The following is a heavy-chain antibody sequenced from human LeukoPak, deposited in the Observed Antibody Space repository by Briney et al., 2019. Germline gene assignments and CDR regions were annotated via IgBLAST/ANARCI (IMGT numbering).Heavy chain of an antibody. J-gene: IGHJ3*02. Sequence: SETLSLTCTVSGGSISSGSYYWSWIRQPAGKRLEWIGRIYTSGSTNYNPSLKSRVTISVDTSKNQFSLKLSSVTAADTAVYYCARHTLAHYYDSSGYAFDIWGQGTMVTVSS. CDR1: GGSISSGSYY. D-gene: IGHD3-22*01. CDR3: ARHTLAHYYDSSGYAFDI. V-gene: IGHV4-61*02. CDR2: IYTSGST.